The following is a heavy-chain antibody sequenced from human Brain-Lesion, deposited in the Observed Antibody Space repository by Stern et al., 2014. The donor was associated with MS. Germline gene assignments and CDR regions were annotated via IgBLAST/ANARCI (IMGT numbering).Heavy chain of an antibody. CDR2: INPNTGGT. D-gene: IGHD3-3*01. V-gene: IGHV1-2*02. J-gene: IGHJ6*02. Sequence: QVQLVQSGAEVKKPGASVKVSCKTSGYIFTGYYIHWVRQAPGQGLEWMAWINPNTGGTNYAQKFQGRVTMSRDTSISTAYVELSSLTSDDTAVYYCARDQRCITIFGVVTDYYYLGMDVWGQGTTVTVSS. CDR3: ARDQRCITIFGVVTDYYYLGMDV. CDR1: GYIFTGYY.